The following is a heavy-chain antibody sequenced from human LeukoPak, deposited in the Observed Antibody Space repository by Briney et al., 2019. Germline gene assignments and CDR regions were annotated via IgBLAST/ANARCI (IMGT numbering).Heavy chain of an antibody. J-gene: IGHJ4*02. CDR3: ARGPITGTPGYFDY. D-gene: IGHD1-20*01. CDR1: GGSISSYY. Sequence: SETLSLTCTVSGGSISSYYWSWVRQPPGKGLEWLGYIYYSGSTNYNPSLKSRVTITVDTSKNQFSLKLSSVTAADTAVYYCARGPITGTPGYFDYWGQGTLVTVSS. CDR2: IYYSGST. V-gene: IGHV4-59*01.